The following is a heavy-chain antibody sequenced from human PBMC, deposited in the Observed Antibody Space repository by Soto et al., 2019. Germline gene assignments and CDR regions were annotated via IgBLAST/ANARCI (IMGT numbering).Heavy chain of an antibody. CDR2: IYWDDDK. CDR1: GFSLSTSGVG. Sequence: QITLKESGPTLVKPTQTLTLTCNFSGFSLSTSGVGVGWIRQPPGKALEWLALIYWDDDKRYSPPLKSRLTITKDTSKKQVVLTMTNMDPVDTATYYCAQSDAGDSSGTKYYFDYWGQGTLVTVAS. CDR3: AQSDAGDSSGTKYYFDY. V-gene: IGHV2-5*02. J-gene: IGHJ4*02. D-gene: IGHD3-22*01.